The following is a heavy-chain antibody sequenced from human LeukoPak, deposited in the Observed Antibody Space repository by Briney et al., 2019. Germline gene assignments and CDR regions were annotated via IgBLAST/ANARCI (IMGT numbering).Heavy chain of an antibody. D-gene: IGHD3-22*01. J-gene: IGHJ5*02. CDR3: ARVGTVVIGWFDP. CDR1: GGSISSSSYY. CDR2: IYYSGST. V-gene: IGHV4-39*07. Sequence: SETLSLTCTVSGGSISSSSYYWGWIRQPPGKGLEWIGSIYYSGSTYYNPSLKSRVTISVDTSKNQFSLKLSSVTAADTAVYYCARVGTVVIGWFDPWGRGTLVTVSS.